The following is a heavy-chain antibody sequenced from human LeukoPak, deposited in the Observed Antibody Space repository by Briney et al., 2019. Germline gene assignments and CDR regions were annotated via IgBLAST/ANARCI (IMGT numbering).Heavy chain of an antibody. Sequence: ASVKVSCKASGYTFTDYYIHWVRQAPGQGLDWMAWINPNSGGTYYAQNFHDRITLTRDTSISTAYMELSRLRSDDTAIYYCARANALYCSSTSCLFDYWGQGTLVTVSS. J-gene: IGHJ4*02. CDR2: INPNSGGT. V-gene: IGHV1-2*02. CDR3: ARANALYCSSTSCLFDY. D-gene: IGHD2-2*01. CDR1: GYTFTDYY.